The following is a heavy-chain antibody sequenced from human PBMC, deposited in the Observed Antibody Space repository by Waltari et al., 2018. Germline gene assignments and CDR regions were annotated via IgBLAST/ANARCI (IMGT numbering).Heavy chain of an antibody. V-gene: IGHV3-7*01. Sequence: EVQLVESGGDLVQPGGSLRLSCAASGFTFTIFWMTWVRQAPGKGLEWVANIAQDGSEIYYVDSVKGRFTISRDNAKNSLFLQMNSLRAEDTAVYYCARVLWGWPLDSWGQGTLVSVSS. J-gene: IGHJ4*02. D-gene: IGHD7-27*01. CDR3: ARVLWGWPLDS. CDR1: GFTFTIFW. CDR2: IAQDGSEI.